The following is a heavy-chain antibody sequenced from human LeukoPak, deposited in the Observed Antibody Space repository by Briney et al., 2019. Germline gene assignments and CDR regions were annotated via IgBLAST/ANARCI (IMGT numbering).Heavy chain of an antibody. D-gene: IGHD2-2*01. V-gene: IGHV4-59*01. J-gene: IGHJ5*02. CDR2: SGIT. Sequence: SETLSLTCTVSGGSISSFYWSWIRLPPGKGLEWIGYSGITNYNPSLKSRVTISVDTSKNQFPLKLSSVTAADTAVYYCARHLGFCSSSSCYSWFGPWGRGTLVTVSS. CDR3: ARHLGFCSSSSCYSWFGP. CDR1: GGSISSFY.